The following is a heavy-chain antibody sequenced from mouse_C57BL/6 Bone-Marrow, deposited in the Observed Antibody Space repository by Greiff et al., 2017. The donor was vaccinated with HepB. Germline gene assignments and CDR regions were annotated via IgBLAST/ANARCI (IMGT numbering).Heavy chain of an antibody. CDR1: GYTFTSYW. CDR2: IDPSDSYT. CDR3: ARRRGTHYFDY. D-gene: IGHD2-14*01. J-gene: IGHJ2*01. Sequence: QVQLQQPGAELVMPGASVKLSCKASGYTFTSYWMHWVKQRPGQGLEWIGEIDPSDSYTNYNQKFKGKSTLTVDKSSSTAYMQLSSLTSEDSAVYYCARRRGTHYFDYWGQGTTLTVSS. V-gene: IGHV1-69*01.